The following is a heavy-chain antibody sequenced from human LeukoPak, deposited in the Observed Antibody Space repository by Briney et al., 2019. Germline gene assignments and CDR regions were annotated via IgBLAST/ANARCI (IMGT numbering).Heavy chain of an antibody. D-gene: IGHD3-10*01. CDR1: GGSFSGYY. V-gene: IGHV4-34*01. J-gene: IGHJ4*02. CDR2: SNHSGST. CDR3: ARASFYYGSADY. Sequence: SETLSLTCGVYGGSFSGYYWNWIRQPPGKGLEWIGESNHSGSTNYNPSLKSRVTISVDTSKNQFSLKLSSVTAADTAVYYCARASFYYGSADYWGQGTLVTVSS.